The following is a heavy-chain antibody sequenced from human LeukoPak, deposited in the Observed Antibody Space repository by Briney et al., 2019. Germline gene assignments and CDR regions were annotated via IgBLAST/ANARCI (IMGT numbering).Heavy chain of an antibody. CDR3: AIFGVVITPYLSRPRNAFGI. D-gene: IGHD3-3*01. V-gene: IGHV1-69*05. CDR2: IIPIFGTA. Sequence: SVKVSCKASGGTFSSYAISWVRQAPGQGLEWMGGIIPIFGTANYAQKFQGRVTITTDESTSTAYMELSSLRSEDTAVYYCAIFGVVITPYLSRPRNAFGIWGQGTMVTVSS. CDR1: GGTFSSYA. J-gene: IGHJ3*02.